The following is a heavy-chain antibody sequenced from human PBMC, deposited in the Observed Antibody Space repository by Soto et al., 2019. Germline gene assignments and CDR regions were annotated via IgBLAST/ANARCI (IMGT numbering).Heavy chain of an antibody. D-gene: IGHD3-16*02. CDR1: GGSISDYY. Sequence: KPSETLSLTCAVYGGSISDYYWSWIRQPPGKGLEWIGEIDHSGTTNYNPSLKSRATISVDTSKKQFSLKLSSVTAADTAAYYCAREVYVWGSYRYARDAFDIWGRGTVVTVSS. V-gene: IGHV4-34*01. J-gene: IGHJ3*02. CDR3: AREVYVWGSYRYARDAFDI. CDR2: IDHSGTT.